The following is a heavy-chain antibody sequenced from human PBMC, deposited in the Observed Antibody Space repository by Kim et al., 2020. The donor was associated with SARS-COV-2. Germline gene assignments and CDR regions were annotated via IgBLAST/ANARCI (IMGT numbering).Heavy chain of an antibody. J-gene: IGHJ4*02. CDR3: AKDHPSSGWPTFDS. Sequence: GGSLRLSCAASGFTFSRRAMSWVRQVPGKGLEWIASVNNNNNPYYADSVKGRFTVARDITKDTLYLQMNSLRADDTARYYCAKDHPSSGWPTFDSWGQGTLVAVSS. CDR1: GFTFSRRA. V-gene: IGHV3-23*05. CDR2: VNNNNNP. D-gene: IGHD6-19*01.